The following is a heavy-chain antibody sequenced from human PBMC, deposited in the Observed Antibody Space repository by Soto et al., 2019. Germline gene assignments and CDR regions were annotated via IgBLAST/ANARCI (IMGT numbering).Heavy chain of an antibody. CDR1: GYTFTSYA. V-gene: IGHV1-3*01. CDR3: ARDSSGYYYGVDY. Sequence: ASVKVSCKASGYTFTSYAMHWVRQAPGQRLEWMGWINAGNGNTKYSQKFQGRVTITRDTSASTAYMELSSLRSEDTAVYYRARDSSGYYYGVDYWGQGTLVTVSS. D-gene: IGHD3-22*01. CDR2: INAGNGNT. J-gene: IGHJ4*02.